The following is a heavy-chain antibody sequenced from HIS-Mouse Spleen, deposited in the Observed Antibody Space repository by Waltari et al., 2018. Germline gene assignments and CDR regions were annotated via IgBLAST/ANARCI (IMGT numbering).Heavy chain of an antibody. J-gene: IGHJ4*02. CDR2: IYYSGST. CDR3: ARQLRSATNYFDY. Sequence: QVQLQESGPGLVKPSETLSLTCTVSGGSISSYYWSWIRQPPGKGLEWIGYIYYSGSTNYNPSLKSRVTISVDTSKNQFSLKLSSVTAADTAVYYCARQLRSATNYFDYWGQGTLVTVSS. CDR1: GGSISSYY. V-gene: IGHV4-59*08.